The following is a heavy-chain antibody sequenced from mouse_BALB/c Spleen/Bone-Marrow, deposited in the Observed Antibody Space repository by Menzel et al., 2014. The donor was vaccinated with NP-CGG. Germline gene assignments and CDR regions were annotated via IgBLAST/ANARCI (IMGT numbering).Heavy chain of an antibody. D-gene: IGHD1-1*01. CDR1: GYTFTSXW. J-gene: IGHJ2*01. CDR3: TRGGSSPYYFDY. Sequence: QVQLQQSGAELVRPGASVKLSCKASGYTFTSXWXNWVKQRPGQGLEWIGNIYPXDSYTNYNQKFKDKATLTVDKSSTTAYMQLSSPTSEDSAVYYCTRGGSSPYYFDYWGQGTTLTVSS. CDR2: IYPXDSYT. V-gene: IGHV1-69*02.